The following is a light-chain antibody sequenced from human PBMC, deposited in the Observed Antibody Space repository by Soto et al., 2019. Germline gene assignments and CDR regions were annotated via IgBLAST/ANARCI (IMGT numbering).Light chain of an antibody. Sequence: EIVLTQSPGTLSLSPGERATLSCRASQSVSSYLAWYQQRPGQAPRLLIHDASSRATGIPDRFSGSGSGTDFSLIISRLEPEDSAVYYCQQYGSSPRTFGQGTKVEIK. CDR1: QSVSSY. V-gene: IGKV3-20*01. J-gene: IGKJ1*01. CDR2: DAS. CDR3: QQYGSSPRT.